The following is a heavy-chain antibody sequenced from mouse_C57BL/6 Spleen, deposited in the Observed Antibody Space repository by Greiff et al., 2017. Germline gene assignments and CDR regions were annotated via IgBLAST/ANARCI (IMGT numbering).Heavy chain of an antibody. CDR2: ICSGGDYI. CDR1: GFTFSSYA. Sequence: EVHLVESGAGLVKPGGSLKLSCAASGFTFSSYAMSWVRQTPETRLEWVAYICSGGDYIYYADTVKGRFTISRDNARNPLYLQMSSLKSEDTAMYYCTREYDYGSSYWWGQGTSVTVSS. V-gene: IGHV5-9-1*02. CDR3: TREYDYGSSYW. D-gene: IGHD1-1*01. J-gene: IGHJ4*01.